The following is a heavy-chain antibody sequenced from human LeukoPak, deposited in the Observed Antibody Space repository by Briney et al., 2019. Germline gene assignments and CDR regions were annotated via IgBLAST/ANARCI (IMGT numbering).Heavy chain of an antibody. J-gene: IGHJ4*02. CDR3: ARSPYTSGWYGVSY. V-gene: IGHV3-7*01. D-gene: IGHD6-19*01. CDR1: GFTFSSYW. Sequence: GGSLRLSCAASGFTFSSYWMSWVRQAPGKGLEWVANIKQDGSEKYYVDSVKGRFTISRDNAKNSLYLQLNSLRAEDTAVYYCARSPYTSGWYGVSYRGQGTLVTVSS. CDR2: IKQDGSEK.